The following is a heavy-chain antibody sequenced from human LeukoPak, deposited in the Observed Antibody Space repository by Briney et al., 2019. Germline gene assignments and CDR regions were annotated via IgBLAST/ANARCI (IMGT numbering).Heavy chain of an antibody. CDR2: IIPIFGTA. Sequence: ASVKVSCKASGGTFSSYAISSVRQAPGQGLEWMGRIIPIFGTANYAQKFQGRVTITTDESTSTAYMELSSLRSEDTAVYYCASVSPKGYSYADFDYWGQGTLVTVSS. J-gene: IGHJ4*02. CDR3: ASVSPKGYSYADFDY. D-gene: IGHD5-18*01. V-gene: IGHV1-69*05. CDR1: GGTFSSYA.